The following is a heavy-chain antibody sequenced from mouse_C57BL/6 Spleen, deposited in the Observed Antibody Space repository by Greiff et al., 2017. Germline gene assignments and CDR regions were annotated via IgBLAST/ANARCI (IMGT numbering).Heavy chain of an antibody. CDR1: GFTFSDYG. CDR2: ISSGSSTI. J-gene: IGHJ4*01. Sequence: EVQRVESGGGLVKPGGSLKLSCAASGFTFSDYGMHWVRQAPEKGLEWVAYISSGSSTIYYADTVKGRFTISRDNAKNTRFLQMTSLRSEDTAMYYCARERYYAMDYWGQGTSVTVSS. V-gene: IGHV5-17*01. CDR3: ARERYYAMDY.